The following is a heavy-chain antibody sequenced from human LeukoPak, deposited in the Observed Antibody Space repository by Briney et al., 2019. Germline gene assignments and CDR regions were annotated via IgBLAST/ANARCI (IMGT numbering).Heavy chain of an antibody. V-gene: IGHV3-30*19. CDR1: GFTFSSYG. CDR3: ARASGFSYYFDY. J-gene: IGHJ4*02. D-gene: IGHD3-22*01. CDR2: IWYDGSNK. Sequence: GGSLRLSCAASGFTFSSYGMHWVRQAPGKGLEWVAVIWYDGSNKYYADSVKGRFTISRDNSKNTLYLQMNSLRAEDTAVYYCARASGFSYYFDYWGQGTLVTVSS.